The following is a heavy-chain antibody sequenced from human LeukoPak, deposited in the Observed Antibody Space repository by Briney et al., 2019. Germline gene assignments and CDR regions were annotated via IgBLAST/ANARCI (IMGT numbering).Heavy chain of an antibody. V-gene: IGHV4-59*08. CDR2: IYDSGST. J-gene: IGHJ4*02. CDR1: GGSISSYY. CDR3: ARRYSSSWYFDY. Sequence: SETLSLTCTVSGGSISSYYWSWIRKSPGKGLEWIGYIYDSGSTNYNPSLKSRVTISIDTSKNQFSLKLTSVTAADTAVYYCARRYSSSWYFDYWGQGTLFTVSS. D-gene: IGHD6-13*01.